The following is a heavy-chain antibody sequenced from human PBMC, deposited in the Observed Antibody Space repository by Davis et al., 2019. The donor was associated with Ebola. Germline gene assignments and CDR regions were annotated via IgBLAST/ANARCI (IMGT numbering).Heavy chain of an antibody. D-gene: IGHD2-2*01. Sequence: SETLSLTCTVSGGSISSSSYYWGWIRQPPGKGLEWIGEINHSGSTNYNPSLKSRVTISVDTSKNQFSLKLSSVTAADTAVYYCASMPAFYYAFDVWGKGTTVTVSS. V-gene: IGHV4-39*07. J-gene: IGHJ6*04. CDR2: INHSGST. CDR1: GGSISSSSYY. CDR3: ASMPAFYYAFDV.